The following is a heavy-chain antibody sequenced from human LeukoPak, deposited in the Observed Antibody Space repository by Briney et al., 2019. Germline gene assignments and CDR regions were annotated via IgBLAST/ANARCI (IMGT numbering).Heavy chain of an antibody. CDR2: INTNTGNP. J-gene: IGHJ2*01. CDR3: ARVFGSGWYWYFDL. D-gene: IGHD6-19*01. CDR1: GYTFTSYA. Sequence: GASVKVSCKASGYTFTSYAMNWVRQAPGQGLEWMGWINTNTGNPTYAQGFTGRFVFSLDTSASTAYLQISSLKAEDTAVYYCARVFGSGWYWYFDLWGRGTLVTVSS. V-gene: IGHV7-4-1*02.